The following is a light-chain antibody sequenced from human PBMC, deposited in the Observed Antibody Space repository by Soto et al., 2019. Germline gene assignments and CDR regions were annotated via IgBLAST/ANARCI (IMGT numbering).Light chain of an antibody. V-gene: IGLV4-69*01. Sequence: QLVLTQSPSASASLGASVKLTCTLSSGHSNYAIAWHQQQPEKGPRYLMKLNRDGSHSKGDVIPNRFSGASYGAERYLTISRLQSEDEADYYCQTGGTGIVIFGGGPKLTVL. CDR2: LNRDGSH. CDR1: SGHSNYA. J-gene: IGLJ2*01. CDR3: QTGGTGIVI.